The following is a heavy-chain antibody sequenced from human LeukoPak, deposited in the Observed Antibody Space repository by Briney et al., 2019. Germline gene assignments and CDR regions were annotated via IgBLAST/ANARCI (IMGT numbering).Heavy chain of an antibody. CDR1: GFTLSSYG. V-gene: IGHV3-30*18. Sequence: GGSLRLSCAASGFTLSSYGIHRVRQAPGKGLEWVAVISYDGSNKYYADSVKGRFTISRDNSKNTLYLQMNSLRAEDTAVYYCAKGIQLWLLQGCFDYWGQGTLVTVSS. D-gene: IGHD5-18*01. CDR3: AKGIQLWLLQGCFDY. J-gene: IGHJ4*02. CDR2: ISYDGSNK.